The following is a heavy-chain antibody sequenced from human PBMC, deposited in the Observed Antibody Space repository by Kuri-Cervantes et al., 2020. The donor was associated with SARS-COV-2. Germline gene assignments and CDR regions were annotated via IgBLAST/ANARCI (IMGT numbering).Heavy chain of an antibody. CDR3: GRDSSHSSGWYPVEL. CDR1: GFTFSSYG. CDR2: IWYDGSNK. J-gene: IGHJ4*02. Sequence: SLSLTCAASGFTFSSYGMHWVRQAPGKGLECVAAIWYDGSNKNYVDSVKGRFIISRDNSKKALYLQMNSLRAEDTAVYYCGRDSSHSSGWYPVELWGQGTLVTVSS. D-gene: IGHD6-19*01. V-gene: IGHV3-33*01.